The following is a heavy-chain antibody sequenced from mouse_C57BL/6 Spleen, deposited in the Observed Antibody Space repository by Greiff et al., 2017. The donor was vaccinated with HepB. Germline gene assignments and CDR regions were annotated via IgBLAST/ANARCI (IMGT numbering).Heavy chain of an antibody. Sequence: VNVVESGPGLVQPSQSLSITCTVSGFSLTSYGVHWVRQSPGKGLEWLGVIWSGGSTDYNAAFISRLSISKDNSKSQVFFKMNSLQADDTAIYYCARNYYYGSSWYFDVWGTGTTVTVSS. CDR1: GFSLTSYG. CDR2: IWSGGST. D-gene: IGHD1-1*01. J-gene: IGHJ1*03. V-gene: IGHV2-2*01. CDR3: ARNYYYGSSWYFDV.